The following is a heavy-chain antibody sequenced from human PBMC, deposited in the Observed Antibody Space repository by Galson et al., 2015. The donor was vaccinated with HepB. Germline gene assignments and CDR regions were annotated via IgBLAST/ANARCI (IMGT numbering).Heavy chain of an antibody. V-gene: IGHV3-21*01. CDR3: ARDSTGDRISGLFDY. CDR1: GFTFSSYS. D-gene: IGHD7-27*01. Sequence: SLRLSCAASGFTFSSYSMNWVRQAPGKGLEWVSSISSSSSYIYYADSVKGRFTISRDNAKNSLYLQMNSLRAEDTAVYYCARDSTGDRISGLFDYWGQGTLVTVSS. J-gene: IGHJ4*02. CDR2: ISSSSSYI.